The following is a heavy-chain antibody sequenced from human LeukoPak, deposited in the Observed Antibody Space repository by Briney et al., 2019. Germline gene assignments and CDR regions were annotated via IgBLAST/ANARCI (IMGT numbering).Heavy chain of an antibody. J-gene: IGHJ4*02. CDR1: GGSISSYY. V-gene: IGHV3-7*01. CDR2: IKQDGSEK. Sequence: ETLSLTCTVSGGSISSYYWSWIRQPPGKGLEWVANIKQDGSEKYYVDSVKGRFTISRDNAKNSLYLQMNTLRAEDTAVYYCARGSPVDYWGQGTLVTVSS. CDR3: ARGSPVDY.